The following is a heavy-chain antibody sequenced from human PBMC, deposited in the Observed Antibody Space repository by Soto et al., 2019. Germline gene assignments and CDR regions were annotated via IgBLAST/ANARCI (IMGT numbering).Heavy chain of an antibody. J-gene: IGHJ6*02. CDR1: GGSISSYY. V-gene: IGHV4-59*01. CDR3: ARDLWAYCSSTSCYAGYYYYGMDV. D-gene: IGHD2-2*01. CDR2: IYYSGST. Sequence: SETLSLTCTVSGGSISSYYWSWIRQPPGKGLEWIGYIYYSGSTNYNPSLKSRVTISVDTSKNQFSLKLSSVTAADTAVYYCARDLWAYCSSTSCYAGYYYYGMDVWGQGTTVTVSS.